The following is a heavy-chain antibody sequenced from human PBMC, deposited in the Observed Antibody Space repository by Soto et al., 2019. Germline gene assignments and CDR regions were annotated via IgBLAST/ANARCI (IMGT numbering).Heavy chain of an antibody. CDR2: IYWDDEK. CDR1: GFSLSTSGVG. V-gene: IGHV2-5*02. Sequence: QITLNESGPTLVKPTKTLTLTCTFSGFSLSTSGVGVGWIRQSPGKAPEWLALIYWDDEKRYSASLKSRLTINKDTSKNQVVLTMANLDPADTATYHCAHRVLRTVFGLVTTTAIYFDFWGQGTPVAVSS. CDR3: AHRVLRTVFGLVTTTAIYFDF. J-gene: IGHJ4*02. D-gene: IGHD3-3*01.